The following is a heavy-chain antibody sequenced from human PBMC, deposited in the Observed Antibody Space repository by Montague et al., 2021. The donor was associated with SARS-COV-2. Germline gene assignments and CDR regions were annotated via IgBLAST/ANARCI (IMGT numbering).Heavy chain of an antibody. CDR2: IDNSGNT. V-gene: IGHV4-34*01. J-gene: IGHJ6*02. D-gene: IGHD3-3*01. CDR3: ARDQTVSECIWYGMDV. Sequence: SETLSLTCAVYGGSFSPYYWAWIRQSPGKGLEWIGNIDNSGNTNYIPSLKSRVSISVDTSSSQFSLSLTSVTAADAAVYYCARDQTVSECIWYGMDVWGQGTMVTVSS. CDR1: GGSFSPYY.